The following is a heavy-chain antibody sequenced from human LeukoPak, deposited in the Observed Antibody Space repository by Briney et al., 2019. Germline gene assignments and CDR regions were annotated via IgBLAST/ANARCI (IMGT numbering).Heavy chain of an antibody. Sequence: ASVKVSCKASGYTFTSYDINWVRQATGQGLEWMGWMSPNSGNTGYAQKFQGRVTMTRNTSISTAYMELSSLRSEDTAVYYCARPYCSSTSCLDFDPWGQGTLVTVSS. V-gene: IGHV1-8*01. CDR2: MSPNSGNT. CDR3: ARPYCSSTSCLDFDP. D-gene: IGHD2-2*01. CDR1: GYTFTSYD. J-gene: IGHJ5*02.